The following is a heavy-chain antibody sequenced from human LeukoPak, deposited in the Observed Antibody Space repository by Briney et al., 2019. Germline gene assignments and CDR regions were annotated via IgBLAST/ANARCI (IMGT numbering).Heavy chain of an antibody. CDR3: ARGPGLATIWSRYYMDV. V-gene: IGHV1-69*13. CDR2: IVPIFGTP. Sequence: SVKVSCKASGGTFSSYGISWVRQAPGQGLEWMGGIVPIFGTPNYAQKFQGRVTITADESTSTAYMELSSLRSKDTAVYYCARGPGLATIWSRYYMDVWGKGTTVTISS. CDR1: GGTFSSYG. J-gene: IGHJ6*03. D-gene: IGHD5-12*01.